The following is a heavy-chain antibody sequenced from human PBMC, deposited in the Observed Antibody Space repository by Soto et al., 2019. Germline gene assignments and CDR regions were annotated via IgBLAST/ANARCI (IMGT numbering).Heavy chain of an antibody. CDR1: GFTFSSYA. D-gene: IGHD2-15*01. CDR3: AKRRGAGGDFDY. Sequence: DVQLLESGGGLVQPEGSLRLSCAASGFTFSSYAMGWVRQGPGKGLEWVAVVSIGGSTHYADSVRGRFTISRDNSKNTLSLQMKSLTAEDTAVYSCAKRRGAGGDFDYWGQGALVTVSS. CDR2: VSIGGST. V-gene: IGHV3-23*01. J-gene: IGHJ4*02.